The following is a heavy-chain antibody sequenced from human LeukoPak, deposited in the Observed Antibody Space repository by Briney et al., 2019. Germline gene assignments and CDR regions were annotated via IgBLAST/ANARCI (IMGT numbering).Heavy chain of an antibody. J-gene: IGHJ4*02. Sequence: GESLKISCKCSGYSFTSYWIGGVRPTPGKGLEGMGIIYPGDSDTRYSPSVPGQVTISADKSISTAYLQWSSLKASDTAMYYCARSHDYGGNSPYDSWGQGTLVTVSS. CDR3: ARSHDYGGNSPYDS. D-gene: IGHD4-23*01. CDR2: IYPGDSDT. V-gene: IGHV5-51*01. CDR1: GYSFTSYW.